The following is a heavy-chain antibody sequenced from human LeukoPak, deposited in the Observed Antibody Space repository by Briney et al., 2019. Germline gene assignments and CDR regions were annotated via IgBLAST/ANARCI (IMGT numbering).Heavy chain of an antibody. CDR2: IYGGGST. J-gene: IGHJ4*02. Sequence: PGGSLRLSCAASGFIVSTNYMSWARQAPGKGLEWVSVIYGGGSTYYADSVKGRFTISRDNSKNSLYLQMNSLRAEDTAVYYCARHEGITMIMNWGQGTLVTVSS. V-gene: IGHV3-66*04. CDR1: GFIVSTNY. D-gene: IGHD3-22*01. CDR3: ARHEGITMIMN.